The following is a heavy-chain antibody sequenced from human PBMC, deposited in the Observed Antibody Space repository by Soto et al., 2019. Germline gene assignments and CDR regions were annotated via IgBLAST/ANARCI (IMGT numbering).Heavy chain of an antibody. CDR3: ARDLGTEYYYGMDV. V-gene: IGHV1-69*12. CDR1: GGTFSSYA. CDR2: IIPIFGTA. J-gene: IGHJ6*02. Sequence: QVQLVQSGAEVKTPGSSVKVSCKASGGTFSSYAISWVRQAPGQGLEWMGGIIPIFGTANYAQKFQGRVTITADESTSTAYMELSSLRSEDTAVYYCARDLGTEYYYGMDVWGQGPTVTVSS. D-gene: IGHD1-7*01.